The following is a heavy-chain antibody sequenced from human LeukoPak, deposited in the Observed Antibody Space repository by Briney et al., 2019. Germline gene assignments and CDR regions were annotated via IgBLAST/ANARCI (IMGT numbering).Heavy chain of an antibody. V-gene: IGHV1-69*04. CDR2: IIPILGIA. CDR3: ARDRVVVVPAAIDYYYGMDV. CDR1: GGTFSSYT. D-gene: IGHD2-2*01. Sequence: SVKVSFKASGGTFSSYTISWVRQAPGQGLEWMGRIIPILGIANYAQKFQGRVTITADKSTSTAYMELSSLRSEDTAVYYCARDRVVVVPAAIDYYYGMDVWGQGTTVTVSS. J-gene: IGHJ6*02.